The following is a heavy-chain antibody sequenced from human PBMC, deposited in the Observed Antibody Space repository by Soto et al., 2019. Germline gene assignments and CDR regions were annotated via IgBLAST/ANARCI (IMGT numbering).Heavy chain of an antibody. V-gene: IGHV4-59*01. CDR1: GGFISSYY. Sequence: QVQLQESGPGLVKPSETLSLTCTVSGGFISSYYWSWIRQPPGKGLEWIGYIYYSGSTNYNPSLKSRVTISVDTSKNQFSLKLSSVTAADTAVYYCARDDYGIVGWFDPWGQGTLVTVSS. J-gene: IGHJ5*02. CDR3: ARDDYGIVGWFDP. CDR2: IYYSGST. D-gene: IGHD4-17*01.